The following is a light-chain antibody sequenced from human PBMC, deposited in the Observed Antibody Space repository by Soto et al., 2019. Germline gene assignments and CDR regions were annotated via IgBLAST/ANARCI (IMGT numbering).Light chain of an antibody. J-gene: IGLJ2*01. CDR2: EVS. CDR3: SSYTRYSARVV. Sequence: QSALTQPPSVSGSPGQSVTISCTGTSSDVGSYDRVSWYQQSPGTTPKLMIYEVSNRPSGVPDRFSGSKSGNTASLTISGLQAEDDADYYCSSYTRYSARVVFGGGTKLTVL. V-gene: IGLV2-18*02. CDR1: SSDVGSYDR.